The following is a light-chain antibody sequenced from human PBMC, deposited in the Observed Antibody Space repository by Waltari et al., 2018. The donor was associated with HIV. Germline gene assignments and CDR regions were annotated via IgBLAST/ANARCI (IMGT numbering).Light chain of an antibody. CDR2: EDM. V-gene: IGLV3-10*01. CDR1: TLPKKY. J-gene: IGLJ3*02. CDR3: YSTESNGNNRV. Sequence: SYELTQPPSVSVSPGQTARITCSGDTLPKKYAHWYQQKSGQAPVLGIYEDMKRPSGIPERFSGSSSGTMSILTISGAQVEDEADYYCYSTESNGNNRVFGGGTKLTVL.